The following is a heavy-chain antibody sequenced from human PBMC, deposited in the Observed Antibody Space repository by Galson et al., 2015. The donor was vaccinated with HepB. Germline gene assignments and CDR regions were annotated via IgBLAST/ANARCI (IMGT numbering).Heavy chain of an antibody. CDR3: AKGYGFFDS. J-gene: IGHJ5*01. CDR2: ISGNGDST. V-gene: IGHV3-23*01. CDR1: GFAFDTHA. D-gene: IGHD5-18*01. Sequence: SLRLSCAASGFAFDTHAMSWVRQAPGRGLEGISGISGNGDSTFYADSVKGRFTGSRDNSTNMLYLQMNSLRGEDAGLYFCAKGYGFFDSWGQGILVTVSS.